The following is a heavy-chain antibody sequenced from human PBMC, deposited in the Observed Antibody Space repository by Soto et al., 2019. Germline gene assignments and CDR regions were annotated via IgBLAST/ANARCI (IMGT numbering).Heavy chain of an antibody. D-gene: IGHD3-10*01. V-gene: IGHV3-64*01. Sequence: EVQLVESGGGLVQPGGSLRLSCAASGFTFSYYAMHWVRQAPGKGLEYVSAISSNGGSTYYANSVKGRFTISRDNSRDTLYLQMGSLRAEDMAVYYGARVPLSAFDACDIWGQGTMVTVSS. CDR2: ISSNGGST. CDR3: ARVPLSAFDACDI. CDR1: GFTFSYYA. J-gene: IGHJ3*02.